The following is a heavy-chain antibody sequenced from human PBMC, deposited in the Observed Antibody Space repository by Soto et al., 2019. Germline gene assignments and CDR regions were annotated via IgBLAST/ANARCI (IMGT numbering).Heavy chain of an antibody. CDR2: MNPNSGNT. CDR3: ARMATSGTLNWFDP. J-gene: IGHJ5*02. CDR1: GYTFGNND. V-gene: IGHV1-8*01. Sequence: ASVKVSCKASGYTFGNNDISWVRQATGQGLEWMGWMNPNSGNTGYAQKFQGRVSMTRNTSITTAYLELSSLRSDDTAIYYCARMATSGTLNWFDPWGQGTLVTVSS.